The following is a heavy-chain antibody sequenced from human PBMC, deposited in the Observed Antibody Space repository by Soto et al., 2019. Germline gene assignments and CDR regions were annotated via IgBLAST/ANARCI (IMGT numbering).Heavy chain of an antibody. CDR1: GGTFSSYA. J-gene: IGHJ5*02. CDR3: ARDRARTLLPNLPNWFDP. Sequence: QVQLVQSGAEVKKPGSSVKVSCKASGGTFSSYAISWVRQAPGQGLEWMGGIIPIFGTANYAQKFQGRVTINADESTSTAYMELSSLRSEDTAVYYCARDRARTLLPNLPNWFDPWGQGTLVTVSS. CDR2: IIPIFGTA. D-gene: IGHD1-1*01. V-gene: IGHV1-69*01.